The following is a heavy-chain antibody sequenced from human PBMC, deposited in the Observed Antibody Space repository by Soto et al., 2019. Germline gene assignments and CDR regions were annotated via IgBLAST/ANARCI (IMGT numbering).Heavy chain of an antibody. CDR1: GGSISSYY. CDR3: ARVYDSSGYYMYYFDY. Sequence: PSETLSLTCTVSGGSISSYYWSWIRQPPGKGLEWIGYIYYSATTNYNPSLKSRVTISVDTSKNQFSLKLTSVTAADTAVYYCARVYDSSGYYMYYFDYWGQGTLVTVSS. D-gene: IGHD3-22*01. J-gene: IGHJ4*02. CDR2: IYYSATT. V-gene: IGHV4-59*01.